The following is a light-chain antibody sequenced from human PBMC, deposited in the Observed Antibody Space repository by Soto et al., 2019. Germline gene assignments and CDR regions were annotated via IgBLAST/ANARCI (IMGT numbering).Light chain of an antibody. Sequence: AIQLTQSPSSLPASVGDRVIITCRASQGISSALAWYQQKPGTAPKLLIYDASSLQSGVPSRFSGSGSGTDFTLTISSLQPEDFATYYCQQFKSYPLTFGGGTKVYIK. V-gene: IGKV1-13*02. CDR2: DAS. CDR3: QQFKSYPLT. CDR1: QGISSA. J-gene: IGKJ4*01.